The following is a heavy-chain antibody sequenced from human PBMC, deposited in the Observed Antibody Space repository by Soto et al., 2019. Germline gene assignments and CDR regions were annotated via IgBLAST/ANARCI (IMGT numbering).Heavy chain of an antibody. CDR1: GGTFTNYT. Sequence: QVQLVQSGAEVKKPGSSVKVSCKASGGTFTNYTIAWVRQAPGQGLEWMGRIIPIPGIPNYAQRFQERVTIAAGISTNTPYMELSSLRSEDTAVYYCARAPRSRWGDAFDVWGQGTMVTVSS. D-gene: IGHD2-2*01. CDR2: IIPIPGIP. V-gene: IGHV1-69*02. CDR3: ARAPRSRWGDAFDV. J-gene: IGHJ3*01.